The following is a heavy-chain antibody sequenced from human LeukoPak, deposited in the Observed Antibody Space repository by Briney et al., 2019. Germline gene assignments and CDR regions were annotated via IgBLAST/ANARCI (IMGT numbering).Heavy chain of an antibody. CDR3: ARGEAGASEFDC. Sequence: SETLSLTCTVSGVSISSGDYYWSWIRQPPGKVLEWIGNIYYSGSTYYNPSLKSRVTISVDTSKNQFSLKLSSVTAADTAVYYCARGEAGASEFDCMGQGTLVTVSS. J-gene: IGHJ4*02. CDR2: IYYSGST. V-gene: IGHV4-30-4*08. D-gene: IGHD4/OR15-4a*01. CDR1: GVSISSGDYY.